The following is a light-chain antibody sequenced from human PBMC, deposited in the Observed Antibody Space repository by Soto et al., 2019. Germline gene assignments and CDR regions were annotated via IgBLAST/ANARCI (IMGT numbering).Light chain of an antibody. J-gene: IGKJ1*01. CDR1: QSVGSS. Sequence: EIVLTQSPGTLSLSPGERATLSCRARQSVGSSLSWYQQKPGQAPWLLFYGASNRATAIPDRLSGSGFGTDFTLTITRLEPEDFAVYYCQQYGESPEPFGPGTEVEI. CDR2: GAS. V-gene: IGKV3-20*01. CDR3: QQYGESPEP.